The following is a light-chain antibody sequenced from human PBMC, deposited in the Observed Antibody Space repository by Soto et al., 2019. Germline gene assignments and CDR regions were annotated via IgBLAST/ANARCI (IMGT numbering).Light chain of an antibody. V-gene: IGLV1-44*01. CDR1: SSNIGSKT. Sequence: QSVLTQPPSASGSPGQRVTISCSGSSSNIGSKTVHWYQQVPGTAPKLLIYTSDQRPSGVPDRFSGSKSGTSASLALSGLQSEDEADYYCASWDDSLNGVVFGGGTQLTVL. CDR2: TSD. J-gene: IGLJ2*01. CDR3: ASWDDSLNGVV.